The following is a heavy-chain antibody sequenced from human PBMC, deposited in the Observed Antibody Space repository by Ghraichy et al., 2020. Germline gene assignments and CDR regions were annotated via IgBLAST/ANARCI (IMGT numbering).Heavy chain of an antibody. CDR3: ARDRITMVRGVILYYYGMDV. D-gene: IGHD3-10*01. CDR1: GFTFSSYG. V-gene: IGHV3-33*01. Sequence: GSLRLSCAASGFTFSSYGMHWVRQAPGKGLEWVAVIWYDGSNKYYADSVKGRFTISRDNSKNTLYLQMNSLRAEDTAVYYCARDRITMVRGVILYYYGMDVWGQGTTVTVSS. CDR2: IWYDGSNK. J-gene: IGHJ6*02.